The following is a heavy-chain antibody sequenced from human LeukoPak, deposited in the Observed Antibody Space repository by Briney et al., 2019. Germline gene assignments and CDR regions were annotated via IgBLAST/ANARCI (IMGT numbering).Heavy chain of an antibody. CDR3: ARQRVDYYYYYVDV. J-gene: IGHJ6*03. CDR2: IYYSETT. Sequence: SETLSLTCTVSGGSINSANYYWGWLRQPPGKGLEWIGSIYYSETTYDNPSLKSRVTISIETSKNQFSLKLSSVTASDTAVYYCARQRVDYYYYYVDVWGKGTTVAVS. V-gene: IGHV4-39*01. CDR1: GGSINSANYY.